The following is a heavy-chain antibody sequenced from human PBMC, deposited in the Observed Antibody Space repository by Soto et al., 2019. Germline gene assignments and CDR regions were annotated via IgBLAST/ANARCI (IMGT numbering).Heavy chain of an antibody. CDR2: TRNKANNYGT. V-gene: IGHV3-72*01. CDR1: AFTLSGHH. Sequence: GGSLGLSCAESAFTLSGHHIAWVCLAPLHGLEWVGRTRNKANNYGTEYAASVKGRFTISRDDSKNSLYLQMNSLKTEDTAVYYCARDGGIAAGHYFGMDVWGQGTTVTVSS. CDR3: ARDGGIAAGHYFGMDV. J-gene: IGHJ6*01. D-gene: IGHD6-6*01.